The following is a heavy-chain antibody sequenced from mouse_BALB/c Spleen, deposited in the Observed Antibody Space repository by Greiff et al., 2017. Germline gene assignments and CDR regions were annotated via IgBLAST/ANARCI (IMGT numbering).Heavy chain of an antibody. J-gene: IGHJ3*01. V-gene: IGHV5-2*01. CDR3: ARHMDYYGSSYGFAY. D-gene: IGHD1-1*01. CDR1: EYEFPSHD. CDR2: INSDGGST. Sequence: EVKLVESGGGLVQPGESLKLSCESNEYEFPSHDMSWVRKTPEKRLEWVAAINSDGGSTYYPDTMEGRFIISRDNTKKTLYLQMSSLRSEDTALYYCARHMDYYGSSYGFAYWGQGTLVTVSA.